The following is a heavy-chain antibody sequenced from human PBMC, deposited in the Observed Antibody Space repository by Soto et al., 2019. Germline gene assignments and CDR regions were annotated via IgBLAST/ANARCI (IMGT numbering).Heavy chain of an antibody. Sequence: WGSLRLSCAASGFTFSSYAMGWVRQGPGKGLEWVAVVSIGGSTDYADSVRGRFTISRDPSKNTRSLQMNSLTAEDTAVYFCAKRRGAGGHFDYWGQGALVAVSS. CDR1: GFTFSSYA. D-gene: IGHD2-15*01. CDR2: VSIGGST. CDR3: AKRRGAGGHFDY. V-gene: IGHV3-23*01. J-gene: IGHJ4*02.